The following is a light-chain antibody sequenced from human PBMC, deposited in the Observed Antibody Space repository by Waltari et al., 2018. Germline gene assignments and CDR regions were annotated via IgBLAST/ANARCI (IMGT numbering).Light chain of an antibody. V-gene: IGLV2-11*01. CDR1: SRDVGGYDY. CDR3: CSYAARYTLV. Sequence: QSALTQPRPVSRSPGQSVTLSCPGTSRDVGGYDYVSWYQLHPSKPPKFMMYDVSERPSGVPDRFSGSKSGNTASLTISGLQAEDEADYYCCSYAARYTLVFGGGTKLTVL. CDR2: DVS. J-gene: IGLJ2*01.